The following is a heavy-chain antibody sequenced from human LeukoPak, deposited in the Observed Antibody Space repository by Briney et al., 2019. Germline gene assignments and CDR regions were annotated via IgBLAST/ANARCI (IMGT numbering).Heavy chain of an antibody. Sequence: PSETLSLTCTVSGGSISSNYWSWIRQPPEKGLEWIGYIYSSGSTNYNPSLKSRVTISVDTSKNQFSLRLRSVTAADTAVYYCARLNSGAFALWGQGTVVTVSS. V-gene: IGHV4-59*08. CDR3: ARLNSGAFAL. CDR1: GGSISSNY. CDR2: IYSSGST. D-gene: IGHD1-26*01. J-gene: IGHJ3*01.